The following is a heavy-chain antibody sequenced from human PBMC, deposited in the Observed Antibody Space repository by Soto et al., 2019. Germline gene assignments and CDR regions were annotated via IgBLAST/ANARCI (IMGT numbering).Heavy chain of an antibody. Sequence: SVKVSCKASGGTFSSYAISWVRQAPGQGLEWMGGIIPIFGTANYAQKFQGRVTITADESTSTAYMELSSLRSEDTAVYYCARDSCGGDCSSDYWGQGTPVTVSS. D-gene: IGHD2-21*02. CDR2: IIPIFGTA. CDR3: ARDSCGGDCSSDY. V-gene: IGHV1-69*13. J-gene: IGHJ4*02. CDR1: GGTFSSYA.